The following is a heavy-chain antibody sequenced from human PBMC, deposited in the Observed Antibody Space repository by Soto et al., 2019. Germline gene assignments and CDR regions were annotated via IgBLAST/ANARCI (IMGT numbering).Heavy chain of an antibody. Sequence: SVKVSCKASGGTSSSYAISWVRQAPGQGLEWMGGIIPIFGTANYAQKFQGRVTITADKSTSTAYMELSSLRSEDTAVYYCARGGRVGATKPSDYWGQGTLVTVSS. CDR2: IIPIFGTA. V-gene: IGHV1-69*06. J-gene: IGHJ4*02. CDR1: GGTSSSYA. D-gene: IGHD1-26*01. CDR3: ARGGRVGATKPSDY.